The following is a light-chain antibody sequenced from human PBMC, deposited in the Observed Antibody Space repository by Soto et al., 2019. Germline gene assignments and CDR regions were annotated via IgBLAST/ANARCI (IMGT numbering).Light chain of an antibody. Sequence: EVVLTQSPAPLSLSPGERATLSCRASQSVSFFLAWYQQKPGQAPRLLIYDASTRAAGIPARFSGSGSGTDFTLTISSLEPEDFAVYYCQQRYNWPPLTFGGGTKVE. CDR3: QQRYNWPPLT. CDR1: QSVSFF. J-gene: IGKJ4*01. V-gene: IGKV3-11*01. CDR2: DAS.